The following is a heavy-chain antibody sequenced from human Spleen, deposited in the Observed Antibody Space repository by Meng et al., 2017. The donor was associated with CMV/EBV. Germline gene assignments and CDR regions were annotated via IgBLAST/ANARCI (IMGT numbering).Heavy chain of an antibody. V-gene: IGHV3-30*02. D-gene: IGHD3-16*01. CDR3: AKGDRYASESYFDA. J-gene: IGHJ4*02. Sequence: GESLKISCAASGFTFNNYGMHWVRQAPGKGLEWVAFIRYDGTNKFYGGSVKGRFTISRDNSNNTLWLQMNSLRADDTAVYFCAKGDRYASESYFDAWGQGTLVTVSS. CDR2: IRYDGTNK. CDR1: GFTFNNYG.